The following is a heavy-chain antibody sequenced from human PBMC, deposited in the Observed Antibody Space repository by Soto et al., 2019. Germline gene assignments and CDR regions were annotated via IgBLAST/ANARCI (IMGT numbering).Heavy chain of an antibody. CDR3: ASPGELCCSCFYFFTLDV. CDR1: GYTFTGYY. V-gene: IGHV1-8*01. CDR2: MHPNSGDT. J-gene: IGHJ6*02. Sequence: ASVKVSCKASGYTFTGYYVNWVRQAPGHGLEWLGWMHPNSGDTDYAQNFQGRVTMTRNTSVSTAYMELSSLRSDDTAVYYCASPGELCCSCFYFFTLDVWGQGTTVTVSS. D-gene: IGHD3-16*01.